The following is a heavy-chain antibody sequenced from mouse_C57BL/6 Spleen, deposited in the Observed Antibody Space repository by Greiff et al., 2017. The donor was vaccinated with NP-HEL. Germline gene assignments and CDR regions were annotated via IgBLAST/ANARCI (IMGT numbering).Heavy chain of an antibody. Sequence: QVQLKQPGAELVKPGASVKLSCKASGYTFTSYWMHWVKQRPGQGLEWIGMIHPNSGSTNYNEKFKSKATLTVDKSSSTAYMQLSSLTSEDSAVYYCARSYGYDADYWGQGTTLTVSS. CDR3: ARSYGYDADY. CDR2: IHPNSGST. V-gene: IGHV1-64*01. D-gene: IGHD2-2*01. J-gene: IGHJ2*01. CDR1: GYTFTSYW.